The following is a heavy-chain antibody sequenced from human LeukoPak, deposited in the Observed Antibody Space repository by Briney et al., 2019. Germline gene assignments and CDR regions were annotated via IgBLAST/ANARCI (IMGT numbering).Heavy chain of an antibody. J-gene: IGHJ4*02. CDR2: ISYSGST. Sequence: SETLSLTCAVYGGSFSGYYWSWIRQPPGKGLQYIGSISYSGSTYSNPSLKSRVTISVDTSKNQFSLRLNSVTAADTAVYYCARQGGTGGLLSYSFDYWSQGTLSTVSS. V-gene: IGHV4-34*01. CDR3: ARQGGTGGLLSYSFDY. D-gene: IGHD3-16*01. CDR1: GGSFSGYY.